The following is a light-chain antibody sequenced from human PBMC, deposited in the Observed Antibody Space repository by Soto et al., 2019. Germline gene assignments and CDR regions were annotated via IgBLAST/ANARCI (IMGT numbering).Light chain of an antibody. V-gene: IGLV2-14*01. CDR1: SSDVGGYNY. Sequence: QSALTQPASVSGSPGQSITISCSGTSSDVGGYNYVSWYQQHAGKAPRVMIYEVNNRPSGVSNRFSGSKSGNTASLTISGLQAEDEADYYCSSYTRSSSLNYVFGSGTKLTVL. CDR2: EVN. J-gene: IGLJ1*01. CDR3: SSYTRSSSLNYV.